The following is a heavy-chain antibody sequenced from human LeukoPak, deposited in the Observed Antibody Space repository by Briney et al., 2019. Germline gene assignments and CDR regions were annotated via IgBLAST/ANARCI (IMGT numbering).Heavy chain of an antibody. D-gene: IGHD4-17*01. J-gene: IGHJ3*02. CDR2: IRGSGGGT. Sequence: GGSLRLSCTASGFSFNNYAMTWVRQAPGKGLEWVSAIRGSGGGTFYADSVKGRFTISRDNSKNTLYLQMNGLRAEDTAVYYCARDPNGDYIGAFDMWGRGTLVTVSS. CDR1: GFSFNNYA. CDR3: ARDPNGDYIGAFDM. V-gene: IGHV3-23*01.